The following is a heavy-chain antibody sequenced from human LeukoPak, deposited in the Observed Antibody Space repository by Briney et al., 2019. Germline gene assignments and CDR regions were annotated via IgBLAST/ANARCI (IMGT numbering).Heavy chain of an antibody. Sequence: GASVKVSCKASGYTFTGYYMHWVRQAPGQGLEWMGWINPNSGGTNYAQKFQGRVTMTRDTSISTACMELSRLRSDDTAVYYCAREDGSAVVAASGGLYWGQGTLVTVSS. V-gene: IGHV1-2*02. CDR2: INPNSGGT. CDR1: GYTFTGYY. J-gene: IGHJ4*02. CDR3: AREDGSAVVAASGGLY. D-gene: IGHD2-15*01.